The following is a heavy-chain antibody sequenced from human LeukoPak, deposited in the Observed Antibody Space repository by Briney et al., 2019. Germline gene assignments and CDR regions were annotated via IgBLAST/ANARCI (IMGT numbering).Heavy chain of an antibody. J-gene: IGHJ4*02. CDR3: ARAAYCGGDCYDSYFDY. D-gene: IGHD2-21*02. Sequence: GGSLRLSCAASGFTFSSYAMHWVRQAPGKGLEWVAVISYDGSNKYYADSVKGRFTISRDNSKNTLYLQMNSLRAEDTAVYYCARAAYCGGDCYDSYFDYWGQGTLVTVSS. CDR1: GFTFSSYA. V-gene: IGHV3-30*04. CDR2: ISYDGSNK.